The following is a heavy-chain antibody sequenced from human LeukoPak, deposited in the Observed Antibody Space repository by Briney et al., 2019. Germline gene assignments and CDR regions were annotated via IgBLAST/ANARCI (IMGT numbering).Heavy chain of an antibody. Sequence: RASVKVSCKASGGTFSSYAISWVRQAPGQGLEWMGGIIPIFGTANYAQKFQGRVTITADESTSTAYMELSSLRSEDTAVYYCARGHTAMVTWSFDYWGQGTLVTVSS. V-gene: IGHV1-69*13. J-gene: IGHJ4*02. CDR3: ARGHTAMVTWSFDY. CDR1: GGTFSSYA. CDR2: IIPIFGTA. D-gene: IGHD5-18*01.